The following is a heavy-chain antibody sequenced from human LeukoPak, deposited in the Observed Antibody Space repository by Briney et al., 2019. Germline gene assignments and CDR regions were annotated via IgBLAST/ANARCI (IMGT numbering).Heavy chain of an antibody. CDR3: ARGGRKYYGSGSRPGGNYHMDV. CDR2: IYTSGST. CDR1: GGSISSGGYS. D-gene: IGHD3-10*01. J-gene: IGHJ6*03. Sequence: SETLSLTCAVSGGSISSGGYSWSWIRQPPGKGLEWIGRIYTSGSTNYNPSLKSRVTMSVDTSKNQFSLKLSSVTAADTAVYYCARGGRKYYGSGSRPGGNYHMDVWGKGTTVTISS. V-gene: IGHV4-61*02.